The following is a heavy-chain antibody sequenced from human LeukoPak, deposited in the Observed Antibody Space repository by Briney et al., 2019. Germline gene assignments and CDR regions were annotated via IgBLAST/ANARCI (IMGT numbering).Heavy chain of an antibody. CDR2: ISGSSDNT. J-gene: IGHJ4*02. V-gene: IGHV3-23*01. CDR1: GFTFSSYA. Sequence: GGSLRLSCAASGFTFSSYAMSWVRQAPGKGLEWVSSISGSSDNTYYADSVKGRFTISRDNSKNTLYLRMNSLRAEDTAIYFCAQWAPHRPLNYWGQGTLVTVSS. D-gene: IGHD1-26*01. CDR3: AQWAPHRPLNY.